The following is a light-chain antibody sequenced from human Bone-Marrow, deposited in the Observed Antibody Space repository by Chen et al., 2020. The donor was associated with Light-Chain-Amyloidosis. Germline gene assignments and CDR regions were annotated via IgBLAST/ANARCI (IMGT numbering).Light chain of an antibody. J-gene: IGLJ3*02. Sequence: SYVLTQPSSVSVAPGQTATIACGGNNIGSTSVHWYQQTPGQAPLLVVYADSDRPSGIPARLAGANSGNTATLTISRVEARDEADEYGQGWDRSSDRPVFGGGTKLTVL. CDR3: QGWDRSSDRPV. CDR1: NIGSTS. V-gene: IGLV3-21*02. CDR2: ADS.